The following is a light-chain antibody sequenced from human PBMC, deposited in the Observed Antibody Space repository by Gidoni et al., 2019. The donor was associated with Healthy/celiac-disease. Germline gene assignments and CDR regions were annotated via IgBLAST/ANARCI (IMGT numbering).Light chain of an antibody. CDR1: SSDAGSYNL. CDR2: EGS. CDR3: CSYAGSSTVV. Sequence: QSALTQPASVSGSPGQSITIPCTGTSSDAGSYNLVPWYQQQPGKAPKLMIYEGSKRPSGVSNRFSGSKSGNTASLTISGLQAEDEADYYCCSYAGSSTVVFGGGTKLTVL. J-gene: IGLJ2*01. V-gene: IGLV2-23*01.